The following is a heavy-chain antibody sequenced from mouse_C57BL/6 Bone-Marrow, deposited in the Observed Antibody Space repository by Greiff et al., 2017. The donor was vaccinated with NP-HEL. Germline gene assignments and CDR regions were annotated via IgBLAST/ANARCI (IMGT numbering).Heavy chain of an antibody. D-gene: IGHD1-1*01. CDR3: ARSLYYYGSSYPAWFAY. J-gene: IGHJ3*01. CDR1: GYTFTSYW. Sequence: QVQLQHPGAELVKPGASVKLSCKASGYTFTSYWMQWVKQRPGQGLEWIGEIDPSDSYTNYNQKFKGKATLTVDTSSSTAYMQLSSLTSEDSAVYYCARSLYYYGSSYPAWFAYWGQGTLVTVSA. CDR2: IDPSDSYT. V-gene: IGHV1-50*01.